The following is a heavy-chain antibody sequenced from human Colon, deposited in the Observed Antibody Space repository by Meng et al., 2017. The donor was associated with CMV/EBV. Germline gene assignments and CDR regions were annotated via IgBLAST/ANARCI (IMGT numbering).Heavy chain of an antibody. CDR3: AKLSLGSSWAFDY. V-gene: IGHV3-7*03. D-gene: IGHD6-13*01. Sequence: GGSLRLSCAASGFTFSRNWMTWVRQAPGKGLEWVANINEDGGEIYYVDSLKGRFTISRDNSKNTLYLQMNSLRAEDTAVYYCAKLSLGSSWAFDYWGQGTLVTVSS. J-gene: IGHJ4*02. CDR1: GFTFSRNW. CDR2: INEDGGEI.